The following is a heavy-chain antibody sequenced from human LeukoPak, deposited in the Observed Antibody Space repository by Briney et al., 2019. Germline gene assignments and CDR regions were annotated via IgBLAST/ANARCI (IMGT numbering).Heavy chain of an antibody. J-gene: IGHJ4*02. V-gene: IGHV1-18*01. D-gene: IGHD6-6*01. CDR1: GYTFTSYG. Sequence: ASVKVSCKASGYTFTSYGISWVRQAPGQGLEWMGWISAYNGNTNYAQKLQGRVTMTTDTSTSTAYMELRSLRSDDTAVYYCARDRKTYCSSSPFSSFWSQGTLVTVSS. CDR3: ARDRKTYCSSSPFSSF. CDR2: ISAYNGNT.